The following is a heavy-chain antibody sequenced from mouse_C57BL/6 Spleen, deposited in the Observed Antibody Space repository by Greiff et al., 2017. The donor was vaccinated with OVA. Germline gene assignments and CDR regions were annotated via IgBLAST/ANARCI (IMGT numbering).Heavy chain of an antibody. CDR2: IYPGSGST. V-gene: IGHV1-55*01. J-gene: IGHJ4*01. Sequence: QVHVKQPGAELVKPGASVKMSCKASGYTFTSYWITWVKQRPGQGLEWIGDIYPGSGSTNYNEKFKSKATLTVDTSSSTAYMQLSSLTSEDSAVYYCAITTVVDYAMDYWGQGTSVTVSS. CDR3: AITTVVDYAMDY. D-gene: IGHD1-1*01. CDR1: GYTFTSYW.